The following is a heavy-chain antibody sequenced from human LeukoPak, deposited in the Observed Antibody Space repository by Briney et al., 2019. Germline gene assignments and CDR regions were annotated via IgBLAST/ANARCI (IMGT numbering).Heavy chain of an antibody. CDR2: ISGSGGST. J-gene: IGHJ3*02. Sequence: PGGSLRLSCAASGFTFSSYAMSWVGQAPGKGLEWVSAISGSGGSTYYADYVKGRFTISRDNSKNTLYLQMNSLRAEDTAVYYCAKRYSSSWYRDDAFDIWGQGTMVTVSS. D-gene: IGHD6-13*01. CDR1: GFTFSSYA. V-gene: IGHV3-23*01. CDR3: AKRYSSSWYRDDAFDI.